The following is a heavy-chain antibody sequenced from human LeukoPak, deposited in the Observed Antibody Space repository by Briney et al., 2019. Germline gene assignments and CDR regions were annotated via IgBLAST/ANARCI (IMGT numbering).Heavy chain of an antibody. CDR2: INHSGST. D-gene: IGHD3-10*01. J-gene: IGHJ4*02. CDR1: GGSFSTNY. CDR3: ARGHPRGSITMVRGRYFDC. V-gene: IGHV4-34*01. Sequence: SETLSLTCAVYGGSFSTNYWSWIRQPPGRGREWSGEINHSGSTNYNPSLKSRVTISVDTSKNQFSLKLSSVTAADTAVYYCARGHPRGSITMVRGRYFDCWGQGTLVTVSS.